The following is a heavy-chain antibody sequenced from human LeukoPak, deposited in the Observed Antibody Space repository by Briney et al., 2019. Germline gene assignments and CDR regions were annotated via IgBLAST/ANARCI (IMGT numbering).Heavy chain of an antibody. Sequence: GGSLRLSCAASGFTFSNYDMNWVRQAPGKGLEWVSYISTGGSTIYYADSVKGRFTISRDNDKNSLYLQINSLRAEDTAVYYCAREPYGDNYYYYGLDVWGQGTTVTVSS. V-gene: IGHV3-48*03. CDR1: GFTFSNYD. CDR2: ISTGGSTI. D-gene: IGHD4-17*01. CDR3: AREPYGDNYYYYGLDV. J-gene: IGHJ6*02.